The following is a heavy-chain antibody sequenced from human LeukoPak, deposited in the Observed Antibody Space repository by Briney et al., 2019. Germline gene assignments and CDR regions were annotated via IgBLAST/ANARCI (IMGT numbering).Heavy chain of an antibody. CDR2: IYHSGST. D-gene: IGHD3-3*01. CDR3: ARGLYDFWSGSHNWFDP. CDR1: GGSISSGGYS. V-gene: IGHV4-30-2*01. Sequence: SETLSLTCAVSGGSISSGGYSWSWIRQPPGKGLEWIGYIYHSGSTYYNPSLKSRVTISVDRSKNQFSLKLSSVTAADTAVYYCARGLYDFWSGSHNWFDPWGQGTLVTVSS. J-gene: IGHJ5*02.